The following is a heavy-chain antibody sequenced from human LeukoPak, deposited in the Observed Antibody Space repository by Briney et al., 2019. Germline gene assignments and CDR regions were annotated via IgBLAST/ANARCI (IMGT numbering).Heavy chain of an antibody. CDR2: INWNGGSA. V-gene: IGHV3-20*04. CDR1: GFTFDDYD. D-gene: IGHD2-15*01. Sequence: GGSLRLSCAASGFTFDDYDMSWVRQAPGKGLEWVSNINWNGGSATYADSVKGRFTISRDNAKNSLYLQMNSPRAEDTALYYWRGGLRVVYLLFEYGGRGALLPVSS. J-gene: IGHJ4*02. CDR3: RGGLRVVYLLFEY.